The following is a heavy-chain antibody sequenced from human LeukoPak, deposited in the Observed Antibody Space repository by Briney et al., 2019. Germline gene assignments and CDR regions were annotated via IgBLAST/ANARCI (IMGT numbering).Heavy chain of an antibody. Sequence: ASVKVSCKASRYIFTAYYIHWVRQAPGQGLEWMGWIKPNNGDTGHAQKFQGRVTMTTDKSSSTVYMDLSRLTFDDTAIYYCGRGEPHLGYWGQGTLVTVSS. CDR1: RYIFTAYY. V-gene: IGHV1-2*02. J-gene: IGHJ4*02. CDR3: GRGEPHLGY. D-gene: IGHD1-26*01. CDR2: IKPNNGDT.